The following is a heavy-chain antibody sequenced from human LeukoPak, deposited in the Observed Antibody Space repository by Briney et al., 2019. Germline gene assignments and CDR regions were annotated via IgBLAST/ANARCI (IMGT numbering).Heavy chain of an antibody. CDR1: GLAFSSYS. CDR3: ARDFTPEWFDIH. V-gene: IGHV3-30*04. CDR2: ISYDGSDE. Sequence: GRSLRLSCVASGLAFSSYSMHWVRQAPGKGLEWVGVISYDGSDEYYADSVKGRFTISRDNSKNTVYLQMNSLRADDTAVYYCARDFTPEWFDIHWGQGTLVTVS. D-gene: IGHD3-3*01. J-gene: IGHJ4*02.